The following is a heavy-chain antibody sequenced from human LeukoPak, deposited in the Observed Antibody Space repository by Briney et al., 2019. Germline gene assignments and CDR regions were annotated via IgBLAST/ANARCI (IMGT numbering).Heavy chain of an antibody. CDR3: ARVGYYDIFRGMDV. CDR1: GYTFTGYY. V-gene: IGHV1-2*02. J-gene: IGHJ6*02. D-gene: IGHD3-9*01. CDR2: INPNSGGT. Sequence: GASVKVSCKASGYTFTGYYMHWVRQAPGQGLEWMGWINPNSGGTNYAQKFQGRVAMTGDTSISTAYMELSRLRSDDTAVYYCARVGYYDIFRGMDVWGQGTTVTVSS.